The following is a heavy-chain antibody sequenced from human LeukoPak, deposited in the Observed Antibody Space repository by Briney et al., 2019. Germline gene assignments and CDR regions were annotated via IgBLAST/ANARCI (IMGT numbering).Heavy chain of an antibody. V-gene: IGHV1-46*01. J-gene: IGHJ4*02. CDR2: INPNSGDT. D-gene: IGHD3-10*01. Sequence: ASVKVSCKASGYTFTSYYMHWVRQAPGQGLEWMGIINPNSGDTGYAQKFQGRVTMTRDTSITTAYLELSSLRSEDTAVYYCARSAFGSGVYFDYWGQGTLVTVSS. CDR3: ARSAFGSGVYFDY. CDR1: GYTFTSYY.